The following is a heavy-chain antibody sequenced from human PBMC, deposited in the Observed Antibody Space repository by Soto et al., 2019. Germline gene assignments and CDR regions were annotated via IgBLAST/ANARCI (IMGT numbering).Heavy chain of an antibody. CDR2: IYYSGST. Sequence: QVQLQESGPGLVKPSETLSLTCTVSGGSVSSGSYYWSWIRQPPGKGLEWIGYIYYSGSTNYNPSLKSRVTISVDTSKNQFSLKLSSVTAADTAVYYCASAELIDYDIFTGSQVPDYWGQGTLVTVSS. D-gene: IGHD3-9*01. J-gene: IGHJ4*02. CDR3: ASAELIDYDIFTGSQVPDY. CDR1: GGSVSSGSYY. V-gene: IGHV4-61*01.